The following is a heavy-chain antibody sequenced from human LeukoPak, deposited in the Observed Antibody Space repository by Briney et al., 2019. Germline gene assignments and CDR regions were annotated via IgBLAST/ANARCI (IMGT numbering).Heavy chain of an antibody. D-gene: IGHD2-2*01. V-gene: IGHV3-33*08. CDR1: GFTFGSCW. CDR3: ARGPYCSSTSCSQGESYYGMDV. CDR2: IWYDGSNK. Sequence: GGSLRLSCAASGFTFGSCWMNWVRQAPGKGLEWVAVIWYDGSNKYYADSVKGRFTISRDNSKNTLYLQMNSLRAEDTAVYYCARGPYCSSTSCSQGESYYGMDVWGQGTTVTVSS. J-gene: IGHJ6*02.